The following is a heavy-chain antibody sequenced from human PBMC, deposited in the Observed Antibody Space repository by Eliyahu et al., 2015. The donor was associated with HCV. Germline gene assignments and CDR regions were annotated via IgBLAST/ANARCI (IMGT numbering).Heavy chain of an antibody. Sequence: EVQLVESGGGLVKPGGSLRLSCVXSGFTFSSYNMNWVRQAPGKGLXWVSSISSXSXYIXXADXVKGRFTISRDNAKNSLYLQMNSLRAEDTAVYYCAREWSGYNIRYYFDYWGQGTLVTVSS. J-gene: IGHJ4*02. CDR3: AREWSGYNIRYYFDY. CDR1: GFTFSSYN. CDR2: ISSXSXYI. D-gene: IGHD5-24*01. V-gene: IGHV3-21*01.